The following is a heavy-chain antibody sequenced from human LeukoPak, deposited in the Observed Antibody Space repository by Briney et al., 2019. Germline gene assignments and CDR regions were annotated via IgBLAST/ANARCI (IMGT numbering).Heavy chain of an antibody. CDR2: IYHSGST. D-gene: IGHD3-22*01. V-gene: IGHV4-30-2*01. Sequence: SQTLSLTCTVSGGSISSGGYYWSWIRQPPGKGLEWIGYIYHSGSTYYNPSLKSRVTISVDRSKNQFSLKLSSVTAADTAVYYCARDPISSYDSSGYPILGAFDIWGQGTMVTVSS. CDR3: ARDPISSYDSSGYPILGAFDI. J-gene: IGHJ3*02. CDR1: GGSISSGGYY.